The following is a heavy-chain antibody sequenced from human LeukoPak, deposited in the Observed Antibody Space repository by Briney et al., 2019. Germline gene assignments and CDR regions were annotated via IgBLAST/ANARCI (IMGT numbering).Heavy chain of an antibody. CDR1: GFTVSSNY. CDR2: IYGGGTT. V-gene: IGHV3-66*01. D-gene: IGHD1-26*01. Sequence: PGGSLRLSCAASGFTVSSNYMNWVRQAPGKGLEWVSVIYGGGTTFYPDSVKGRLTISRDNSKNTVYLQMNSLRAEDTAVYYCARESATRDAFDIWGQGTMVTVSS. J-gene: IGHJ3*02. CDR3: ARESATRDAFDI.